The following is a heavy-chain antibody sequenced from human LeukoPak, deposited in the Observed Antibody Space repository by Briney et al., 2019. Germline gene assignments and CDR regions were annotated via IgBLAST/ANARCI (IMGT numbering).Heavy chain of an antibody. J-gene: IGHJ4*02. D-gene: IGHD5-12*01. CDR2: IYYSGST. Sequence: SETLSLTCTVSGGSISRYYWSWIRQPPGKGLEWIGYIYYSGSTNYNPSLESRVTISVDTSKNQLSLKLSSVTAADTAVYYCARGLYSGYDRAAWHYWGQGTLVTVSS. V-gene: IGHV4-59*01. CDR1: GGSISRYY. CDR3: ARGLYSGYDRAAWHY.